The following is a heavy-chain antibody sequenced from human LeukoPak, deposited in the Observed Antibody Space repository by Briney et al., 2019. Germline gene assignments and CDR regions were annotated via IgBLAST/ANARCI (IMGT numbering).Heavy chain of an antibody. J-gene: IGHJ4*02. CDR2: ISDDGSNK. CDR3: AKVYCSSTSCYDY. V-gene: IGHV3-30*18. CDR1: GFTFSSYG. Sequence: GGSLRLSCAASGFTFSSYGMHWVRQAPGKGLEWVAVISDDGSNKYYADSVKGRFTISRDNSKNTLYLQMNSLRAEDTAVYYCAKVYCSSTSCYDYWGQGTLVTVSS. D-gene: IGHD2-2*01.